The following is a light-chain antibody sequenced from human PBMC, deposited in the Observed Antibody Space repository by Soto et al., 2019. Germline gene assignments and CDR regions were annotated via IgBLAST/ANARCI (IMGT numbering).Light chain of an antibody. CDR2: SNY. CDR1: SSNIGSNI. CDR3: ATWDDSLNGWV. J-gene: IGLJ3*02. V-gene: IGLV1-44*01. Sequence: QAVVTQPPSASGTPGQRVTISCSGSSSNIGSNIVNWYQHLPGTAPKLLIYSNYQRPSGVPDRFSGSRSGTSASLAISGLQSEDEADYYCATWDDSLNGWVFGGGTKVTVL.